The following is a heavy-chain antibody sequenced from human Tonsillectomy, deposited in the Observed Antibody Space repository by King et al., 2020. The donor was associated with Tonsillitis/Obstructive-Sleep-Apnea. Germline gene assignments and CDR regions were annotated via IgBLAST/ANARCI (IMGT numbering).Heavy chain of an antibody. J-gene: IGHJ4*02. D-gene: IGHD1-26*01. CDR3: ARSSGSYHFDS. V-gene: IGHV3-33*01. CDR2: IWYDGSDT. CDR1: GFTFSSYG. Sequence: VQLVESGGGVVQPGRSLRLSCAASGFTFSSYGMHWVRQAPGMGLEWVAGIWYDGSDTYYADSVKGRFTISRDSSKHTLYLQMNGLRAEDTAVYYCARSSGSYHFDSWGQGTLVTVSS.